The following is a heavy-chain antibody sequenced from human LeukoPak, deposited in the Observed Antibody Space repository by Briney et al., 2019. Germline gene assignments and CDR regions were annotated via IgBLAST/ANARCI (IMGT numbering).Heavy chain of an antibody. Sequence: GGSLRLSCAASGFTFSSYWMSWVRQAPGKGLEWVANIKQDGSEKYYVDSVKGRFTISRDNAKNSLYLQMNSLRAEDTAVYYCARGVYYYGSGSYYYYYYMDVWGKGTTVTVSS. V-gene: IGHV3-7*01. D-gene: IGHD3-10*01. CDR3: ARGVYYYGSGSYYYYYYMDV. CDR2: IKQDGSEK. J-gene: IGHJ6*03. CDR1: GFTFSSYW.